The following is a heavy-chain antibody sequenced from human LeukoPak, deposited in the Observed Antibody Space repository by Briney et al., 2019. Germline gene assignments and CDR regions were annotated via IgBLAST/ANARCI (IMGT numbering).Heavy chain of an antibody. CDR2: IYHTGST. V-gene: IGHV4-4*02. CDR1: GGSISSITW. J-gene: IGHJ5*02. CDR3: ARVRYCSSTSCP. Sequence: SGTLSLTCAVSGGSISSITWWSWVRQPPGKGLEWIGEIYHTGSTNYNPSLKSRVTMSVDKSKNQFSLKLSSVTAADTAVYYCARVRYCSSTSCPWGQGTLVTVSS. D-gene: IGHD2-2*01.